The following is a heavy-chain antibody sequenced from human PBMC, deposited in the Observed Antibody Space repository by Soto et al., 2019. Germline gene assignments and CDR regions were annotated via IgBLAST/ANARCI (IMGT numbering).Heavy chain of an antibody. CDR3: ARDKITGLFDY. CDR2: INHSGST. CDR1: GGSFSGYY. J-gene: IGHJ4*02. D-gene: IGHD2-8*02. Sequence: SETLCLTCAVYGGSFSGYYWTWIRQPPGTGLEWIGEINHSGSTNYNPSLKSRVTISVDTSKNQFSLKLTSVTASDTAVYYCARDKITGLFDYWGQGTLVTVSS. V-gene: IGHV4-34*01.